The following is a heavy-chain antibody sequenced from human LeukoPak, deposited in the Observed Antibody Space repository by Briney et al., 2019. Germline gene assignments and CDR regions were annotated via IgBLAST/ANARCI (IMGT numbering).Heavy chain of an antibody. J-gene: IGHJ5*02. D-gene: IGHD2-21*02. CDR1: GYSFTTHW. V-gene: IGHV5-51*01. Sequence: GESLKISCKGSGYSFTTHWIGWVRQLPGKGLEWMGLIFPGDSETIYSPSFQGQVAISADKSISTAYLQWSSLKASDTAMYYCARLPYCGGDCYPNWFDPWGQGTLVTVSS. CDR2: IFPGDSET. CDR3: ARLPYCGGDCYPNWFDP.